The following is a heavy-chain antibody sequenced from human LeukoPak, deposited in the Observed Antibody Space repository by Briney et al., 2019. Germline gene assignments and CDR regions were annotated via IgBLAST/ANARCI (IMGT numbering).Heavy chain of an antibody. CDR3: ARDGSSGWSWVDY. Sequence: GGSLKLSCAASGFTLIDSAIHALRPASSKGGAGVGLTDKQARGYATAYGASVGGRFTITRDDSKNTAYLQMDGLKTEATAVYYCARDGSSGWSWVDYWGQGTLVTVSS. V-gene: IGHV3-73*01. CDR2: TDKQARGYAT. J-gene: IGHJ4*02. CDR1: GFTLIDSA. D-gene: IGHD6-19*01.